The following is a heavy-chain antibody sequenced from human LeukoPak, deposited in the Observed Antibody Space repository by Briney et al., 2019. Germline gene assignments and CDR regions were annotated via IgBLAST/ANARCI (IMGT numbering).Heavy chain of an antibody. Sequence: SETLSLTCTVSGGSISSYYWSWIRQPAGKGLEWIGRIYTSGSTNYNPSLKSRVTLSVDTSKNQFSLKLSSVTAADTAVYYCARKTPYSSSWYGPFDYWGQGTLVTVSS. D-gene: IGHD6-13*01. J-gene: IGHJ4*02. CDR2: IYTSGST. CDR1: GGSISSYY. V-gene: IGHV4-4*07. CDR3: ARKTPYSSSWYGPFDY.